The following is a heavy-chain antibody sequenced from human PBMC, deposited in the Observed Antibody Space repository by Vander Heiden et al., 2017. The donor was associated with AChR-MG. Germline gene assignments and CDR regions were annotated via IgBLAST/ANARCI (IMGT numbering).Heavy chain of an antibody. J-gene: IGHJ4*02. D-gene: IGHD3-10*01. CDR1: DGSSSDYF. V-gene: IGHV4-34*01. Sequence: QGQLQQWGAGLLRPSETLSITCNVYDGSSSDYFWSWIRQAPGKGLEWIGEINHTGNTNYNLSLKSRVTMSIDTSKNQFSLRLNSVTAADTAVYYCARAPPSFRIAMGYFDSWGQGTLVTVSS. CDR2: INHTGNT. CDR3: ARAPPSFRIAMGYFDS.